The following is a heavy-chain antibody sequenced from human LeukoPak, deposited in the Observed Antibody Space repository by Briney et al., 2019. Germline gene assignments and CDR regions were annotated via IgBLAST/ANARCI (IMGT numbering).Heavy chain of an antibody. J-gene: IGHJ5*02. D-gene: IGHD5-24*01. CDR3: AKDGDGYNSNWFDP. Sequence: GESLRLSCAASGFTFTSYAMSWVRQAPGKGLEWVSVLTGDGNTYYADSVKGRFTISRDNSKNTLYLQMNSLRAEDTAVYYCAKDGDGYNSNWFDPWGQGTLVTVSS. CDR1: GFTFTSYA. CDR2: LTGDGNT. V-gene: IGHV3-23*01.